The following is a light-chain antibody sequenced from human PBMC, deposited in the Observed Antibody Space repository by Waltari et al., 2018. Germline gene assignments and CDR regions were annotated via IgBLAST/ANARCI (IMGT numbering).Light chain of an antibody. CDR3: AVWDDSLGGV. V-gene: IGLV1-44*01. CDR1: NSNIGGNS. J-gene: IGLJ3*02. CDR2: NDK. Sequence: QSVLTQPPSVSGTPGQRVTISCSGSNSNIGGNSVNWYQQLPGKAPKLLIYNDKQGPSGVPDRSSASKSGTSASLAITGLQSEDEADYYCAVWDDSLGGVFGGGTKLTVL.